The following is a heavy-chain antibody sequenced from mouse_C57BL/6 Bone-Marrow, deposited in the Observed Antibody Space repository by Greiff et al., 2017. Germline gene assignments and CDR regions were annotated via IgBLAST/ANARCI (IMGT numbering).Heavy chain of an antibody. J-gene: IGHJ4*01. CDR3: THDCYGTLWALDY. V-gene: IGHV14-4*01. Sequence: VQLQQSGAELVRPGASVKLSCTASGFNFKDDYMHWVKQRPEQGLEWIGWIDPENGDTEYASKFQGKATLTVDTSSNTAYLQLSSLTSEDTAVYYCTHDCYGTLWALDYWGQGTSVTVSS. D-gene: IGHD1-1*01. CDR1: GFNFKDDY. CDR2: IDPENGDT.